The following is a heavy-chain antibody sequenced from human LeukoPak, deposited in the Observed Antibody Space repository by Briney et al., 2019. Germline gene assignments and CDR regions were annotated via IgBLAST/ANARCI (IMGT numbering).Heavy chain of an antibody. CDR3: ARENCSGGSCYREYYFDY. D-gene: IGHD2-15*01. J-gene: IGHJ4*02. Sequence: SETLSLTCAVSGYSISSGYYWSWIRQPPGKGLEWIGYIYYSGSTNYNPSLKSRVTISVDTSKNQFSLKLSSVTAADTAVYYCARENCSGGSCYREYYFDYWGQGTLVTVSS. CDR1: GYSISSGYY. V-gene: IGHV4-61*01. CDR2: IYYSGST.